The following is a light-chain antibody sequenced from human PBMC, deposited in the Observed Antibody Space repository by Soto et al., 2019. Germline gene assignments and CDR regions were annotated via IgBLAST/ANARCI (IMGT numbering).Light chain of an antibody. CDR3: HQYDDGPYT. CDR2: GAS. CDR1: QSVSSN. V-gene: IGKV3-15*01. J-gene: IGKJ2*01. Sequence: EIVITQSPATLSVSPGERATLSCRASQSVSSNVAWYQQIPGQTPRLLIYGASTRATGVPVRFSGSASGTEFTLTISGXQSEDFAVYYCHQYDDGPYTFGQGTKVDIK.